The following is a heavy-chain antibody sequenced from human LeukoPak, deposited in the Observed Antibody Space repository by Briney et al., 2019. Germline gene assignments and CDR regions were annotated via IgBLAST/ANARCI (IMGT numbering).Heavy chain of an antibody. CDR2: INPNSGDT. CDR1: GYIFTGYY. CDR3: ARARTGTVPNDAFDI. V-gene: IGHV1-2*02. D-gene: IGHD3/OR15-3a*01. Sequence: ASVKVSCKASGYIFTGYYMHWVRQAPGQGLEWMGWINPNSGDTNYAQKLQGRVTMTTDTSTSTAYMELRSLRSDDTAVYYCARARTGTVPNDAFDIWGQGTMVTVSS. J-gene: IGHJ3*02.